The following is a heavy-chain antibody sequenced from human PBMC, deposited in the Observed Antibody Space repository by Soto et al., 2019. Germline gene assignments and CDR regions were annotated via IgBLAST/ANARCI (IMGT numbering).Heavy chain of an antibody. D-gene: IGHD2-15*01. CDR3: ARGYCSGGSCYRDAFDI. V-gene: IGHV3-64*01. Sequence: GGSLRLSCAASGFTFSSYAMHWVRQAPGKGLEYVSAISSNGGSTYYSNSVKGRFTISRDNSKNTLYLQMGSLRAEDMAVYYCARGYCSGGSCYRDAFDIWGQGTMVTVSS. CDR1: GFTFSSYA. CDR2: ISSNGGST. J-gene: IGHJ3*02.